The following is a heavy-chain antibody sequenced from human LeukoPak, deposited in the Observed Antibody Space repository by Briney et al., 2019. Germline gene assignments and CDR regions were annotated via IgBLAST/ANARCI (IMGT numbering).Heavy chain of an antibody. J-gene: IGHJ1*01. CDR1: GFTFGGYW. Sequence: HPGGSLRLSCVASGFTFGGYWMSWVRQAPGKGLEWVANIKQDGSEKYYVDSVKGRFTISRDNAKNSLYLQMNSLRAEDTAVYYCAVSYDFWSGYYLNAEYFQHWGQGTLVTVSS. CDR2: IKQDGSEK. CDR3: AVSYDFWSGYYLNAEYFQH. D-gene: IGHD3-3*01. V-gene: IGHV3-7*01.